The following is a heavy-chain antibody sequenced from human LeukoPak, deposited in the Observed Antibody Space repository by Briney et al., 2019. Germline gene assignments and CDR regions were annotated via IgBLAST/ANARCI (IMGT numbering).Heavy chain of an antibody. J-gene: IGHJ4*02. CDR1: GYTFTSYY. CDR2: INPSGGST. Sequence: GASVKVSCKASGYTFTSYYMHWVRQAPGQGLQWMGIINPSGGSTNYAQKFRGRVTMTRDTSTSTVYMELSSLRSEDTAVYYCARAASSSGRRLDYWGQGTLVTVSS. D-gene: IGHD3-10*01. CDR3: ARAASSSGRRLDY. V-gene: IGHV1-46*01.